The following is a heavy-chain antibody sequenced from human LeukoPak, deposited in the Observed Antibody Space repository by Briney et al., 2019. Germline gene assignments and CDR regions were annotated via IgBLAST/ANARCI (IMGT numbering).Heavy chain of an antibody. D-gene: IGHD3-3*01. CDR3: ARRFADLNDDTFDI. CDR1: GGSIASYL. V-gene: IGHV4-4*07. Sequence: SETLSLTCTVSGGSIASYLWSWIRQPAGKGLERIGRFCLSGDNQYNPSLRSRVTMSLDTSKKQFSLRLSSVTAADTAVYYCARRFADLNDDTFDIWGPGTMVTVSS. J-gene: IGHJ3*02. CDR2: FCLSGDN.